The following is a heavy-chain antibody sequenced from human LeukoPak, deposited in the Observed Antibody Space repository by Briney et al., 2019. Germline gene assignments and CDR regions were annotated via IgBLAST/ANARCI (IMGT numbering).Heavy chain of an antibody. J-gene: IGHJ4*02. V-gene: IGHV1-46*03. D-gene: IGHD3-3*01. Sequence: ASVKVSCKXSGGTFSSNAISWVRQAPGQGLEWMGIINPSGGSTSYAQKFQGRVTMTRDTSTSTVYMELSSLRSEDTAVYYCASLSLGSGYYYWGQGTLVTVSS. CDR3: ASLSLGSGYYY. CDR1: GGTFSSNA. CDR2: INPSGGST.